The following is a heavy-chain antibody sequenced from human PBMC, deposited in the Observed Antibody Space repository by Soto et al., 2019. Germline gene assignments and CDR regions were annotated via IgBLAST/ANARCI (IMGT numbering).Heavy chain of an antibody. CDR2: ISWNSGSI. V-gene: IGHV3-9*01. J-gene: IGHJ5*02. Sequence: EVQLVESGGGLVQPGRSLRLSCAASGFTFDDYAMHWVRQAPGKGLEWVSGISWNSGSIGYADSVKGRFTISRDNAKNSLYLQMNSLRAEVTALYYCAKDMYSNYGGNWFDPWGQGTLVTVSS. CDR1: GFTFDDYA. D-gene: IGHD4-4*01. CDR3: AKDMYSNYGGNWFDP.